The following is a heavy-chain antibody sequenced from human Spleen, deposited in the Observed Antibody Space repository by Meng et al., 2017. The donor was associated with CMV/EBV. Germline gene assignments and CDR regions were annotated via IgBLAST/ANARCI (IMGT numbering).Heavy chain of an antibody. CDR1: GFSLSTSRMR. CDR3: ALTSGYLFPLDD. J-gene: IGHJ4*02. CDR2: IDWNDDK. Sequence: SGPTLVKPTQTLTLTCTFSGFSLSTSRMRVSWIRQPPGKALEWLARIDWNDDKFYSTSLKTRLTISKDTSRNQVVLTMTNMDPVDTATYYCALTSGYLFPLDDWGQGTLVTVSS. V-gene: IGHV2-70D*14. D-gene: IGHD5-12*01.